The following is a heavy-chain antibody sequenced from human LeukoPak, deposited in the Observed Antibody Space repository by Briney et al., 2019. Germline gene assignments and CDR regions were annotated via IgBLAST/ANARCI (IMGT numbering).Heavy chain of an antibody. V-gene: IGHV3-7*01. CDR2: IRRDGSEK. J-gene: IGHJ3*02. D-gene: IGHD6-25*01. Sequence: GGSLRLSCAASGFTFSRYWMSWVRQAPGKGLGWVANIRRDGSEKHYLDSVKGRITISRDNAKNSLYLQMNSLRAEDTAVYYCARWGSELPDDAFDIWGQGTMVTVSS. CDR1: GFTFSRYW. CDR3: ARWGSELPDDAFDI.